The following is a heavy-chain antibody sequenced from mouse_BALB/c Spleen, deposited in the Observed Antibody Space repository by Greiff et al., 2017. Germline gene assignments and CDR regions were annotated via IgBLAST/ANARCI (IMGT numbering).Heavy chain of an antibody. Sequence: EVKLMESGPGLVKPSLSLSLTCTVTGYSITSDYAWNWIRQFPGNKLEWMGYISYSGSTSYNPSLKSRISITRDTSKNQFFLQLNSVTTEDTATYYCAGGNYGYAMDYWGQGTSVTVSS. J-gene: IGHJ4*01. D-gene: IGHD2-1*01. CDR1: GYSITSDYA. CDR3: AGGNYGYAMDY. CDR2: ISYSGST. V-gene: IGHV3-2*02.